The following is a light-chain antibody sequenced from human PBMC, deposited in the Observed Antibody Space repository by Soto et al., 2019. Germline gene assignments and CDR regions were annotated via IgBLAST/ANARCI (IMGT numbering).Light chain of an antibody. CDR2: GNS. CDR3: QSYDSRLSGYG. V-gene: IGLV1-40*01. J-gene: IGLJ1*01. Sequence: QSVLTQPPSVSWAPGQRVTISCTGSRYNIGAGYDVHWYQQLPGTAPKLLIYGNSNRPSGVPDRFSGSKSGTSASLAITGLQAEDQADYYCQSYDSRLSGYGFGTVTKLTVL. CDR1: RYNIGAGYD.